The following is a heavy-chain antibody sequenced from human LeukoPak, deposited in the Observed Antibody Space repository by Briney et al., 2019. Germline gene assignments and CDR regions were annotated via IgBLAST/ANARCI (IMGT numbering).Heavy chain of an antibody. J-gene: IGHJ4*02. Sequence: GGSLRLSCAASGFTFSSYAMSWVRQAPGKGLEWVSLISGSGDKTYYADSVKGRFTISRDNSKNTLYLQVNSLRADDTAVYYCAKEGTGFDYWGQGTLVTVSS. V-gene: IGHV3-23*01. CDR2: ISGSGDKT. CDR1: GFTFSSYA. CDR3: AKEGTGFDY. D-gene: IGHD7-27*01.